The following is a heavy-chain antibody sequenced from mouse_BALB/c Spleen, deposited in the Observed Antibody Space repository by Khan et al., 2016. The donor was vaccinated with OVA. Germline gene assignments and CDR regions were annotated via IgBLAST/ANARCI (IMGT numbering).Heavy chain of an antibody. D-gene: IGHD3-3*01. Sequence: QMQLEESGAELARPGASVKLSCKASGHTFTSYWMQWVKQRPGQGLEWIGAIYPGDGDTRYTQKFKGKATLTADKSSSTAYMQLSSLASEDSAVYYCARGGLAYWYFDVWGAGTTVTVSS. J-gene: IGHJ1*01. V-gene: IGHV1-87*01. CDR3: ARGGLAYWYFDV. CDR1: GHTFTSYW. CDR2: IYPGDGDT.